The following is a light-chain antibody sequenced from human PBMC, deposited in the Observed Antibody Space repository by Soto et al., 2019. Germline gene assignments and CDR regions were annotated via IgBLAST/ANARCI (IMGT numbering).Light chain of an antibody. J-gene: IGLJ2*01. CDR1: KLGSKY. Sequence: SYELSQPPSVSVSPGQTASITCSGDKLGSKYACWYQQKPGQSPVLVMYQDTKRPAGIPERFSGSNSGNTATLTISGTQAMDEADYYCQAWDSSTHVVFGRGTKVTVL. CDR3: QAWDSSTHVV. V-gene: IGLV3-1*01. CDR2: QDT.